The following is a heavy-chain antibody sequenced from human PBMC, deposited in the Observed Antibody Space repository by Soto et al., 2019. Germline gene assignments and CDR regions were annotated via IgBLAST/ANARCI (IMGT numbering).Heavy chain of an antibody. CDR1: GGSVSSGSYY. Sequence: PSETLSLTCTGSGGSVSSGSYYWSWIRQPPGKGLEWIGYIYYSGSTNYNPSLKSRVTISVDTSKNQFSLKLSSVTAADTAVYYCARGITMIVVVYDYWGQGTLVTVSS. CDR2: IYYSGST. D-gene: IGHD3-22*01. J-gene: IGHJ4*02. CDR3: ARGITMIVVVYDY. V-gene: IGHV4-61*01.